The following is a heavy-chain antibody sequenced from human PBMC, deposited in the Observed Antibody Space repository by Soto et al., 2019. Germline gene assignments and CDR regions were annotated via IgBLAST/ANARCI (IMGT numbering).Heavy chain of an antibody. CDR1: GYTFTSYD. CDR3: ARMVRSKHNWFDP. V-gene: IGHV1-8*01. D-gene: IGHD2-8*01. CDR2: MNPNSGNT. J-gene: IGHJ5*02. Sequence: GASVKVSCKASGYTFTSYDINWVRQATGQGLEWMGWMNPNSGNTGYAQKFQGRVTMTRNTSISTAYMELSSLRSEDTAVYYCARMVRSKHNWFDPWGQGTLVTVSS.